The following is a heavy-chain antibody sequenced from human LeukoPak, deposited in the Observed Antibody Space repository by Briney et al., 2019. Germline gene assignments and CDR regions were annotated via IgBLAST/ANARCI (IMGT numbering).Heavy chain of an antibody. Sequence: GASVKVSCKASGYTFTSYYMHWVRQAPGQGLEWMGIINPSGGSTSYAQKFQGRVTMTRDTSTSTVYMELSSLRSEDTAVYCCARDGIQAVAGPNWFDPWGQGTLVTVSS. V-gene: IGHV1-46*03. CDR3: ARDGIQAVAGPNWFDP. D-gene: IGHD6-19*01. CDR1: GYTFTSYY. J-gene: IGHJ5*02. CDR2: INPSGGST.